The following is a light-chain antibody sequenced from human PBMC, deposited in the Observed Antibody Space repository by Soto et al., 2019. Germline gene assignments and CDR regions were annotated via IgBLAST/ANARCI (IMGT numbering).Light chain of an antibody. CDR2: RAS. J-gene: IGKJ1*01. V-gene: IGKV1-5*03. Sequence: DIQMTQSPSTLSASVGDRVTITCRASQSTSTHLAWYQQQPGKAPKLLISRASRLESGVPSRFSGSGSGTEFTLTISSLQPDDFATYYCQHYNSYSEAFGQGTKVDNK. CDR1: QSTSTH. CDR3: QHYNSYSEA.